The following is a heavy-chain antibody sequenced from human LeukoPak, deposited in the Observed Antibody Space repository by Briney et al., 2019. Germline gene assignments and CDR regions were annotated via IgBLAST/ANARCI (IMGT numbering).Heavy chain of an antibody. D-gene: IGHD3-22*01. V-gene: IGHV3-9*01. J-gene: IGHJ4*02. Sequence: PGGSLRLSCAASGFNFDDYAMHWVRQAPGKGLEWVSGISWNSGSIGYADSVKGRFTISRDNAKNSLYLQMNSLRAEDTALYYCARTGDYYDSSGYDPGPFDYWGQGTLITVSS. CDR2: ISWNSGSI. CDR1: GFNFDDYA. CDR3: ARTGDYYDSSGYDPGPFDY.